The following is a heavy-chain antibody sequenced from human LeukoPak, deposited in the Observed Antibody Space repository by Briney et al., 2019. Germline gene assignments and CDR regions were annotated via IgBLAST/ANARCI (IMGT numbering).Heavy chain of an antibody. CDR3: ARDRGVVVVAGIDY. CDR1: GYTFTGYY. D-gene: IGHD6-19*01. J-gene: IGHJ4*02. V-gene: IGHV1-2*02. CDR2: INPKSGGT. Sequence: ASVKVSGKASGYTFTGYYMHWVRQAPGQGLEWMGWINPKSGGTNYVQKFQGRVSMTRDTSITTAYMELSSLRSDDTAVYYCARDRGVVVVAGIDYWGQGTLVTVSS.